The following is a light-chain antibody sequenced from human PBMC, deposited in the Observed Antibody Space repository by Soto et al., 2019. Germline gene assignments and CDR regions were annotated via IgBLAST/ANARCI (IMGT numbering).Light chain of an antibody. CDR2: AAS. CDR3: QQSYSTPSIT. Sequence: DIQRTQSPSTLSASVGYRFTITCLSSQSISIYLNWYQQKPGKAPKLLIYAASSLQSGVPSRFSGSGSGTDFTLTISSLQPEDFATYYCQQSYSTPSITFGQGTRLEIK. CDR1: QSISIY. V-gene: IGKV1-39*01. J-gene: IGKJ5*01.